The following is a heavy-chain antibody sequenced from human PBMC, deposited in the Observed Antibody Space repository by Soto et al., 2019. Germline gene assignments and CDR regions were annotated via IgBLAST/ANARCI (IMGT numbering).Heavy chain of an antibody. CDR3: ARYRREAVAGYTLDK. J-gene: IGHJ4*02. Sequence: SETLSLTCTVSGGSISSNYWTWIRQPPGKGLEWIGYVYNSGSTNYNPSLKRRVTISEDTSKSQFSLKVNSMTAADTAGYYCARYRREAVAGYTLDKWGQGMLVRVSS. V-gene: IGHV4-59*01. D-gene: IGHD6-13*01. CDR2: VYNSGST. CDR1: GGSISSNY.